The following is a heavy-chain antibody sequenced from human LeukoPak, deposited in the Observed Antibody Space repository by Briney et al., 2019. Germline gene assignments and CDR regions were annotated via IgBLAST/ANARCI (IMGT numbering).Heavy chain of an antibody. V-gene: IGHV1-2*02. D-gene: IGHD2-2*01. Sequence: GASVKVSCKASGYTFTGYYMHWVRQAPGQGLEWMGWINPNSGGTNYAQKFQGRVTMTRDTSISTANMELSRLRSDDTAVYYCASGVVVPAAFSYYYGMDVWGQGTTVTVSS. J-gene: IGHJ6*02. CDR2: INPNSGGT. CDR1: GYTFTGYY. CDR3: ASGVVVPAAFSYYYGMDV.